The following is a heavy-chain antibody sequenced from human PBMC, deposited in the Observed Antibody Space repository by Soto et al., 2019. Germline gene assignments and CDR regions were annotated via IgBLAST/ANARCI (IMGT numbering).Heavy chain of an antibody. Sequence: GGSLRLSCAASGFTFSSYAMSWVRQAPGKGLEWVSAISGSGGSTYYADSVKGRFTISRDNSKNTLYPQMNSLRAEDTAVYYCAKDAYMTTGYYYYYMDVWGKGTTVTVSS. CDR3: AKDAYMTTGYYYYYMDV. CDR1: GFTFSSYA. J-gene: IGHJ6*03. CDR2: ISGSGGST. V-gene: IGHV3-23*01. D-gene: IGHD4-4*01.